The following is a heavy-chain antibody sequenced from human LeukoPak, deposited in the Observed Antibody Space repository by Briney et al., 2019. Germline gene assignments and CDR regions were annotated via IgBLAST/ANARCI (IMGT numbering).Heavy chain of an antibody. CDR3: ARGFGYSSSQTFDY. CDR1: GFTFSSYA. Sequence: GGSLRLSCAASGFTFSSYAMNWVRQAPGKGLEWVSYISSSGSTIYYADSVKGRFTISRDNAKNSLYLQMNSLRAEDTAVYYCARGFGYSSSQTFDYWGQGTLVTVSS. J-gene: IGHJ4*02. CDR2: ISSSGSTI. D-gene: IGHD6-6*01. V-gene: IGHV3-48*03.